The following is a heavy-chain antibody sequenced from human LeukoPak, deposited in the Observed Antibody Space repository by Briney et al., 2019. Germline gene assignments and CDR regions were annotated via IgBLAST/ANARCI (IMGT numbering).Heavy chain of an antibody. J-gene: IGHJ4*02. CDR2: INHSGST. CDR3: AKGPGYLGY. V-gene: IGHV4-34*01. Sequence: SETLSLTCTVSGGSISSYYWSWIRQPPGKGLEWIGEINHSGSTNYNPSLKSRVTISVDTSKNQFSLKLSSVTAADTAVYYCAKGPGYLGYWGQGTLVTVSS. CDR1: GGSISSYY.